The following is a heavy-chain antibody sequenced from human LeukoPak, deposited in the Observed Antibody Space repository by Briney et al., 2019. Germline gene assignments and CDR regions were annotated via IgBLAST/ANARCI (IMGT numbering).Heavy chain of an antibody. Sequence: PGRSLRLSCAASGFTFSSYAMHWVRQAPGKGLEWVAVISYDGSNTYSADSVKGRFTISRDNSKNTLYLQMDSLRAEDTAVYYCARDCYDYVWGSAFDYWGQGTLVTVSS. J-gene: IGHJ4*02. CDR2: ISYDGSNT. V-gene: IGHV3-30-3*01. CDR1: GFTFSSYA. CDR3: ARDCYDYVWGSAFDY. D-gene: IGHD3-16*01.